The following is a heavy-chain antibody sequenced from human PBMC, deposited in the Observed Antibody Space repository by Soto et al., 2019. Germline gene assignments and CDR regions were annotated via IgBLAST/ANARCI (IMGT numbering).Heavy chain of an antibody. CDR2: IYYSGST. J-gene: IGHJ6*02. Sequence: PSETLSLTCTVSGGSISSSSYYWGWIRQPPGKGLEWIGSIYYSGSTYYNPSLKSRVTISVDTSKNQFSLKLSSVTAADTAVYYCVCTVTTNYPYGMDGWGQGITVTV. CDR1: GGSISSSSYY. D-gene: IGHD4-4*01. V-gene: IGHV4-39*01. CDR3: VCTVTTNYPYGMDG.